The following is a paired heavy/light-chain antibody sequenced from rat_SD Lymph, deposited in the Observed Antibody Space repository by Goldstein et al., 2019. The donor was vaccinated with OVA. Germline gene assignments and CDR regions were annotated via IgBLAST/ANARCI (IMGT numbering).Light chain of an antibody. CDR2: SGS. V-gene: IGKV16S1*01. CDR1: KSISNF. CDR3: QQFYEKPFT. J-gene: IGKJ2-1*01. Sequence: DVQMTQSLSYLAASPGERVSFSCKASKSISNFLAWYQQRPGEVFKLLIYSGSTLQSGTPSRFSGSGSGTDFTLTIRSLEPEDFGLYYCQQFYEKPFTFGAGTKLELK.
Heavy chain of an antibody. CDR3: TRSYFGLNSFDY. J-gene: IGHJ2*01. Sequence: EVKLLESGGGLVQPGDSLRLSCAASGFTFTDFYMSWIRQPPGKAPEWLGVIRNTANVYTTEYNPSVEGRFTISRDNTQNILFLQINTLNTEDTAIYYCTRSYFGLNSFDYWGQGVMVTVSS. CDR2: IRNTANVYTT. D-gene: IGHD4-6*01. CDR1: GFTFTDFY. V-gene: IGHV7-7*01.